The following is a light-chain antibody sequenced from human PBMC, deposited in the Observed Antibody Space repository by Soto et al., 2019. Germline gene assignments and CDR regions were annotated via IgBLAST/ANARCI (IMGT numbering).Light chain of an antibody. CDR1: QSFRGL. CDR2: DAY. V-gene: IGKV3-11*01. CDR3: QQYFEWPPMT. J-gene: IGKJ1*01. Sequence: EVVLTQSPLTLSLSPGERATLSCRASQSFRGLLAWYQQKPGQAPRLLIYDAYNRAAGISDRFRGSGSGTEFTLTISSLRSEDSAIYYCQQYFEWPPMTFGQGTKVEI.